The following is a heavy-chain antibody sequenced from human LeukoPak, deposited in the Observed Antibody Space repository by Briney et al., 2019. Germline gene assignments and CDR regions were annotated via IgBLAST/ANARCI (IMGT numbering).Heavy chain of an antibody. CDR1: GGSISSSSYY. J-gene: IGHJ4*02. CDR2: IYYSGST. Sequence: PSETLSLTCTVSGGSISSSSYYWGWIRQPPGKGLEWIGSIYYSGSTYYNPSLKSRVTISVDTSKNQFSLKLSSVTAADTAVYYCARGRVYDFWSGYYQPQLEFDYWGQGTLVTVSS. V-gene: IGHV4-39*01. CDR3: ARGRVYDFWSGYYQPQLEFDY. D-gene: IGHD3-3*01.